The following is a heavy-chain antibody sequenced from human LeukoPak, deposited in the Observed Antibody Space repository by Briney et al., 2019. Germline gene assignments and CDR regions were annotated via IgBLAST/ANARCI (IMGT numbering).Heavy chain of an antibody. V-gene: IGHV3-30*02. D-gene: IGHD1-1*01. Sequence: PGGSLRLSCGASGFSFSDYGMHWVRQAPGKGLEWVAFTWHDATHTYYADSVKGRFTISRDNSKNTLYLQMNSLRAEDTAVYYCAKGGGGEKTHRVHENWFDPWGQGTLVTVSS. CDR3: AKGGGGEKTHRVHENWFDP. J-gene: IGHJ5*02. CDR1: GFSFSDYG. CDR2: TWHDATHT.